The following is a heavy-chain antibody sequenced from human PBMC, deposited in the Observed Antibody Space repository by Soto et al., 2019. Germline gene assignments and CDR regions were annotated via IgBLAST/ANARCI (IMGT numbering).Heavy chain of an antibody. V-gene: IGHV1-58*01. CDR2: IVVGSGNT. J-gene: IGHJ6*02. CDR1: GFTFTSSA. Sequence: SVKVSCKASGFTFTSSAVQWVRQARGQRLEWIGWIVVGSGNTNYAQKFQERVTITRDMSTSTAYMELSSLRSEDTAVYYCAAGYSSTYSYYYGMDVWGQGTTVTVSS. CDR3: AAGYSSTYSYYYGMDV. D-gene: IGHD6-13*01.